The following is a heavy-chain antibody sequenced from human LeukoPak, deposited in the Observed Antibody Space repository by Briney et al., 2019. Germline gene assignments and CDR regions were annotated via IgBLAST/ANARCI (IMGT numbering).Heavy chain of an antibody. V-gene: IGHV3-66*01. CDR3: ARVALGYFDY. CDR1: GFTVSSNY. CDR2: IYSGGST. Sequence: GGSPRLSCAASGFTVSSNYMSWVRLAPGKGLEWVSVIYSGGSTYYADSVKGRFTISRDNSKNTLYLQMNSLRAEDTAVYYCARVALGYFDYWGQGTLVTVSS. J-gene: IGHJ4*02. D-gene: IGHD3-16*01.